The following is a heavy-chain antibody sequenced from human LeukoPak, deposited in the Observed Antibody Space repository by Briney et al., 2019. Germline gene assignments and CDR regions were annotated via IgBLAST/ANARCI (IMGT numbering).Heavy chain of an antibody. Sequence: PSETLSLTCTVPGGSISSGSYYWSWIRQPAGKGLEWIGRIYTSGSTNYNPSLKSRVTISVDTSKNQFSLKLSSVTAADTAVYYCARGPTVTTRGFDYWGQGTLVTVSS. J-gene: IGHJ4*02. D-gene: IGHD4-17*01. CDR2: IYTSGST. CDR3: ARGPTVTTRGFDY. V-gene: IGHV4-61*02. CDR1: GGSISSGSYY.